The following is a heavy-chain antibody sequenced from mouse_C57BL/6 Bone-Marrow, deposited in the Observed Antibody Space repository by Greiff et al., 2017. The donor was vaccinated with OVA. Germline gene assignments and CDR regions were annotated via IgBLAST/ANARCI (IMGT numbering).Heavy chain of an antibody. V-gene: IGHV2-4*01. CDR1: GFSLTSYG. Sequence: QVQLKESGPGLVQPSQSLSITCTVSGFSLTSYGVHWVRQPPGKGLEWLGVIWSGGSTDYNAAFISRLSISKDNSKSQVFFKMNSLQADDTAIYYCAKNHGNYPYYFDYWGQGTTLTVSS. J-gene: IGHJ2*01. D-gene: IGHD2-1*01. CDR2: IWSGGST. CDR3: AKNHGNYPYYFDY.